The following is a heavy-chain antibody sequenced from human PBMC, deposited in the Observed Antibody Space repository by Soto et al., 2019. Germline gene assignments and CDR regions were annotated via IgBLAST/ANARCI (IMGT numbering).Heavy chain of an antibody. CDR2: ISYDGSNK. J-gene: IGHJ3*02. V-gene: IGHV3-30*18. CDR3: AKAARLGERATYDAFDI. Sequence: GGSLRLSCAASGFTFSSYGMHWVRQAPGKGLEWVAVISYDGSNKYYADSVKGRFTISRDNSKNTLYLQMNSLRAEDTAVYYCAKAARLGERATYDAFDIWGQGTMVTVSS. D-gene: IGHD3-16*01. CDR1: GFTFSSYG.